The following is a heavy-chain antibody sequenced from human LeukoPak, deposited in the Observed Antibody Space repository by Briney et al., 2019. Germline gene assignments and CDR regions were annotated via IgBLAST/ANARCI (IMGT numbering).Heavy chain of an antibody. CDR1: GYTFSGFY. J-gene: IGHJ4*02. CDR3: ARGRRYCDSTTCYGMYYVDY. Sequence: GASVKVSCKASGYTFSGFYIHWVRQAPGQGLEWMGWINTDTGNPTYAQGFTGRFVFSLDTSVSTAYLQISSLEAEDTAVYYCARGRRYCDSTTCYGMYYVDYWGQGTLVTVSS. CDR2: INTDTGNP. V-gene: IGHV7-4-1*02. D-gene: IGHD2-2*01.